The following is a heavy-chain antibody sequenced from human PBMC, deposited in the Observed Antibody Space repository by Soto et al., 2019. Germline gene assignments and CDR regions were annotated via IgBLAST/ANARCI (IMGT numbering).Heavy chain of an antibody. D-gene: IGHD2-15*01. V-gene: IGHV1-18*01. CDR3: ARTKGYCSGGSCQNFDY. Sequence: GASVKVSCKASGYTFTSYGISWVRQAPGQGLEWMGWISAYNGNTNYAQKLQGRVTMTTDTSTSTAYMELRSLRSGDTAVYYCARTKGYCSGGSCQNFDYWGQGTLVTVSS. J-gene: IGHJ4*02. CDR2: ISAYNGNT. CDR1: GYTFTSYG.